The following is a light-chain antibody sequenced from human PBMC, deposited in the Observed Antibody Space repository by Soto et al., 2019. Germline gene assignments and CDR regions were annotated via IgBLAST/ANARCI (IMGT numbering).Light chain of an antibody. J-gene: IGKJ2*01. CDR3: QQSYSTHT. V-gene: IGKV1-39*01. Sequence: DFQMTQSPSSLSASVGDRVTITCRASQSISSYLNWYQQKPGKAPKLLIYAASSLHSGVPSRFSGSGSRTDFTLTISSLQPEDFATYNCQQSYSTHTFGQGNKLQIK. CDR1: QSISSY. CDR2: AAS.